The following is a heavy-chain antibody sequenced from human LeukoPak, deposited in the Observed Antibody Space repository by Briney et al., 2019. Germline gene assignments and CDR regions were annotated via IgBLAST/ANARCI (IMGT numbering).Heavy chain of an antibody. D-gene: IGHD5-24*01. CDR2: IKSKTDGGTT. J-gene: IGHJ1*01. Sequence: PGGSLRLSCAASGFIFSNAWMNWVRQAPGKGLEWVGHIKSKTDGGTTDHAAPVKGRFTISRDDSKNTLYLQMNSLKTEDTAVYYCIRYGYNLAEYYQHWGQGTLVTVSS. CDR3: IRYGYNLAEYYQH. CDR1: GFIFSNAW. V-gene: IGHV3-15*07.